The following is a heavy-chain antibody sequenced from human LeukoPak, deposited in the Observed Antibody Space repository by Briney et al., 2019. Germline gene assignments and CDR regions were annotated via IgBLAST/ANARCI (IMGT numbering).Heavy chain of an antibody. CDR2: INSDGSST. CDR1: GFTFSSYW. D-gene: IGHD5-24*01. Sequence: GGSLRLSCAASGFTFSSYWMHWVRQAPGKGLVWVSRINSDGSSTSYADSVKGRFTISRDNAKNTLYLQMNSLRAEDTAVYYCAREPGGGVWSRWLQDPSFDYWGQGTLVTVSS. CDR3: AREPGGGVWSRWLQDPSFDY. J-gene: IGHJ4*02. V-gene: IGHV3-74*01.